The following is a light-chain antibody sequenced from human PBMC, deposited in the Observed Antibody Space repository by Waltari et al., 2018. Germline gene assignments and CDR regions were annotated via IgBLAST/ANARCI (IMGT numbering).Light chain of an antibody. J-gene: IGKJ5*01. CDR2: DAS. Sequence: DIQMTQSHSSLSASVGDRVTITCQASQGINNFLNWYQQRPGKAPDLLIYDASNLETGVPSRFSGSGSGKDFTFTISSVQPEDIATYYCQQHYSLPITFGQGTRLEIK. CDR3: QQHYSLPIT. CDR1: QGINNF. V-gene: IGKV1-33*01.